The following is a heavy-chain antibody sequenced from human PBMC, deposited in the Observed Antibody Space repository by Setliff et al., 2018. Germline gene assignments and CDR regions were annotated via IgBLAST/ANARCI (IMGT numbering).Heavy chain of an antibody. CDR3: AKGQIYTSSDYRYNWFDP. CDR1: GFTFSNYA. J-gene: IGHJ5*02. Sequence: PGGSLRLSCAASGFTFSNYAMSWVRQASGKGLEWVSTISASGGSTYYADSVEGRFTISIDNSKNTLYLQMNSLRAEDTAVYYCAKGQIYTSSDYRYNWFDPWGQGTLVTVSS. CDR2: ISASGGST. V-gene: IGHV3-23*01. D-gene: IGHD4-4*01.